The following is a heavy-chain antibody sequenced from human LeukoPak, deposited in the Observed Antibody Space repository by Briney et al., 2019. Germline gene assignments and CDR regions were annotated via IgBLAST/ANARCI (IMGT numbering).Heavy chain of an antibody. CDR2: IYSGGST. CDR1: GFTVSSNY. Sequence: GGSLRLSCAASGFTVSSNYMSWVRHAPGKGLEWVSVIYSGGSTYYADSVKGRFTISRDNSKNTLYLQMNNLRAEDTAVYYCAELGITMIGGVWGKGTTVTISS. CDR3: AELGITMIGGV. J-gene: IGHJ6*04. V-gene: IGHV3-53*01. D-gene: IGHD3-10*02.